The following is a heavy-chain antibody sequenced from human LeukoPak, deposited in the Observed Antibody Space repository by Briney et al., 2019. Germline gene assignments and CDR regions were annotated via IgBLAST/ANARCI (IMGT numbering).Heavy chain of an antibody. J-gene: IGHJ4*02. CDR3: ARGEGDYADFLLDY. D-gene: IGHD4-17*01. Sequence: GESLKISCKGSGYTFTTYWIGWVRQMPGKGLEWMGIIYPSDSDTRYSPSFQGQVTISVDKSINTAYLQWSNLRASDTAIYYCARGEGDYADFLLDYWGQGTLVTVSS. V-gene: IGHV5-51*01. CDR1: GYTFTTYW. CDR2: IYPSDSDT.